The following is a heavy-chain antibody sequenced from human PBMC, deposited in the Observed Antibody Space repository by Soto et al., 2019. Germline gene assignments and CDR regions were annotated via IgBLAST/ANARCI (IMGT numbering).Heavy chain of an antibody. CDR3: ARKRGYCSGGSCYPPVFLDY. V-gene: IGHV4-34*01. Sequence: SATLSLTCAVSGGSFSGYYWSWIRQPPGKGLEWIGEINHSGSTNYNPSLKSRVTISVDTSKNQFSLKLSSVTAADTAVYYCARKRGYCSGGSCYPPVFLDYWGQGTLVTVSS. D-gene: IGHD2-15*01. CDR1: GGSFSGYY. CDR2: INHSGST. J-gene: IGHJ4*02.